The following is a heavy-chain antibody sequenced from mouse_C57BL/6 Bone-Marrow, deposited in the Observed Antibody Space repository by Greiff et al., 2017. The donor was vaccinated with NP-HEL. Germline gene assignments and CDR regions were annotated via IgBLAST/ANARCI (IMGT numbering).Heavy chain of an antibody. D-gene: IGHD1-1*01. J-gene: IGHJ2*01. CDR3: ARSSTTVVPFDY. CDR2: INPNNGGT. CDR1: GYTFTDYN. V-gene: IGHV1-18*01. Sequence: VQLQQSGPELVKPGASVKIPCKASGYTFTDYNMDWVKQSHGKSLEWIGDINPNNGGTIYNQKFKGKATLTVDKSSSTAYMELRSLTSEDTAVYYCARSSTTVVPFDYWGQGTTLTVSS.